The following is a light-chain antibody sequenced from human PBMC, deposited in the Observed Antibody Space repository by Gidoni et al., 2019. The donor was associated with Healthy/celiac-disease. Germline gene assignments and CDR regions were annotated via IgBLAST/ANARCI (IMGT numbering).Light chain of an antibody. V-gene: IGLV1-40*01. CDR1: SSNIGAGYD. CDR2: GNS. J-gene: IGLJ2*01. CDR3: QSYDSSLSGSVV. Sequence: VTISCTGSSSNIGAGYDVHWYQQLPGTAPKLLIYGNSNRPSGVPDRFSGSKSGTSASLALTGLQAEDEADYYCQSYDSSLSGSVVFGGGTKLTVL.